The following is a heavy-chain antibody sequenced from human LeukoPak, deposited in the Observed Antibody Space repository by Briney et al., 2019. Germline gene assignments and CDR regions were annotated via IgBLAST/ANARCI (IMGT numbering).Heavy chain of an antibody. J-gene: IGHJ3*01. V-gene: IGHV3-23*01. CDR3: AKEMATIRAFDF. CDR1: GFTFSTYA. CDR2: IIGSGSST. D-gene: IGHD5-24*01. Sequence: GGSLRLSCAASGFTFSTYAMSWVRPAPRKGLEWVSAIIGSGSSTYYADSVKGRFTIYRDNSKNTLYLQMNSLRDEDTAVYYCAKEMATIRAFDFWGQGTMVTVSS.